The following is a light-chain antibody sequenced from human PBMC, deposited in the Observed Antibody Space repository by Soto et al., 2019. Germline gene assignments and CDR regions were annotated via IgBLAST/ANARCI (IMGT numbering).Light chain of an antibody. CDR3: QSYDIGLSAWV. Sequence: QSVLTQPPSVSGAPGQKVTISCTGSSSNLGTGYDVHWYQQFPGRAPTLLIYADDKRPSGVPDRISCSKSGTSASLAMTGLQAEDEADYYCQSYDIGLSAWVFGGGTKLTVL. J-gene: IGLJ3*02. CDR2: ADD. CDR1: SSNLGTGYD. V-gene: IGLV1-40*01.